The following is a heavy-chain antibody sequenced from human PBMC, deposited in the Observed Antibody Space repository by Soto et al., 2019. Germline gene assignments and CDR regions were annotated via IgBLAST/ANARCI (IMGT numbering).Heavy chain of an antibody. J-gene: IGHJ4*02. D-gene: IGHD2-8*01. Sequence: QVQLVESGGGLVKPGGSLRLSCAASGFTFSDYYMSWIRQALGKGLEWVSYISSRSSTICYADSVKGRFTISRDNVKNSLYLQMNSLRAEDTAVYYCASGTNGAFFVYWGQGILVTVSS. CDR3: ASGTNGAFFVY. CDR1: GFTFSDYY. V-gene: IGHV3-11*01. CDR2: ISSRSSTI.